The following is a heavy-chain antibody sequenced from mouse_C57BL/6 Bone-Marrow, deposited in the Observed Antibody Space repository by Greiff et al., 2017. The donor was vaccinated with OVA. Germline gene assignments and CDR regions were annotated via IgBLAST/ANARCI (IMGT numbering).Heavy chain of an antibody. J-gene: IGHJ3*01. CDR2: INPSNGGT. CDR3: ARKGNYDYDVAY. Sequence: VPLQQPGTELVKPGASVKLSCKASGYTFTSYWMHWVKQRPGQGLEWICNINPSNGGTNYNEQFKSKAPLTVDKSSSTAYMQLSSLTSADAAVYYCARKGNYDYDVAYWGQGTLVTVSA. V-gene: IGHV1-53*01. CDR1: GYTFTSYW. D-gene: IGHD2-4*01.